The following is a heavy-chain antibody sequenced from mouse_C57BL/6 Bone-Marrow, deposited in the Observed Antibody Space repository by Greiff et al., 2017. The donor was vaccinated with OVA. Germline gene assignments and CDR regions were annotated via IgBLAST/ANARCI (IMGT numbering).Heavy chain of an antibody. CDR3: AYGLGPFAY. V-gene: IGHV1-26*01. CDR1: GYTFTDYY. J-gene: IGHJ3*01. Sequence: VQLQQSGPELVKPGPSVKISCKASGYTFTDYYMNWVKQSHGKSLEWIGDINPNNGGTSYNQKFKGKATLTVDKSSSTAYMELRSLTSEDSAVYYCAYGLGPFAYWGQGTLVTVSA. D-gene: IGHD4-1*01. CDR2: INPNNGGT.